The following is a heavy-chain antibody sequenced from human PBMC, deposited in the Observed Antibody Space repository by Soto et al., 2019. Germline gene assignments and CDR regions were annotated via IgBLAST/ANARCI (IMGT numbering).Heavy chain of an antibody. V-gene: IGHV3-23*01. CDR3: ASGGLHGYTNGGLRYFHS. J-gene: IGHJ4*02. D-gene: IGHD5-18*01. CDR2: ISGSDGGA. CDR1: ELSSSNHA. Sequence: EVHLLESGGGLVQPGGSLRLSCAASELSSSNHAMTWVRQAPGKGLEWVSGISGSDGGAYYADSVKGRFTISRDNSRSTLYLQMNSLRGEDTAVYYCASGGLHGYTNGGLRYFHSWGQGTLVTLSS.